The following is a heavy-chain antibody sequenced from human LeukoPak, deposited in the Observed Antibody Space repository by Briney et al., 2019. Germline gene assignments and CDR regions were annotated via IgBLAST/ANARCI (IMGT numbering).Heavy chain of an antibody. V-gene: IGHV3-7*01. Sequence: GGSLRLSCAASGFTFSSYWMSWVRQAPGKGLEWVANIKQDGSEKYYVDSVKGRFTISRDNSKNTLYLQMNSLRAEDTAVYYCARDQRAGYYYYYYGMDVWGQGTTVTVSS. CDR1: GFTFSSYW. J-gene: IGHJ6*02. CDR2: IKQDGSEK. D-gene: IGHD1-1*01. CDR3: ARDQRAGYYYYYYGMDV.